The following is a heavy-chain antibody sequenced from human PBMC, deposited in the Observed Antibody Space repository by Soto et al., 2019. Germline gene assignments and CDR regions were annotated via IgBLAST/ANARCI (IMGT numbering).Heavy chain of an antibody. D-gene: IGHD2-15*01. CDR3: AREGGSSHYYYYYMDV. CDR2: IYYSGST. Sequence: QVQLQESGPGLVKPSQTLSLTCTVSGGSISSGGYYWSWIRQHPGKGLEWIGYIYYSGSTYYNPSLKSRVTLSVDTSKNQFSLKLSSVTAADTAVYYCAREGGSSHYYYYYMDVWGKGTTVTVSS. J-gene: IGHJ6*03. CDR1: GGSISSGGYY. V-gene: IGHV4-31*03.